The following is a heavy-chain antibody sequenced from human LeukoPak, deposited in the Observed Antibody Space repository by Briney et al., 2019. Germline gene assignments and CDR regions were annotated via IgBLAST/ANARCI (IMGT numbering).Heavy chain of an antibody. V-gene: IGHV3-74*01. CDR2: IKSYGSRT. CDR1: GFTFSSYW. CDR3: AREVCSGGSCYSVSGDAFDI. Sequence: GGSLKLSCAASGFTFSSYWMHWVRQARGKVLTGVSRIKSYGSRTSYAYSVKGRFTISRDNAKNTLYLQMNSMRAEDTAVYYCAREVCSGGSCYSVSGDAFDIWGQGTMVTVSS. D-gene: IGHD2-15*01. J-gene: IGHJ3*02.